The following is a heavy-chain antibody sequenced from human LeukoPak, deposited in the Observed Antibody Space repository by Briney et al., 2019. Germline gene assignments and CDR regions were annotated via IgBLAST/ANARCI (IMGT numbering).Heavy chain of an antibody. J-gene: IGHJ4*02. CDR1: GFTFSSYG. CDR3: ARSYYYDSSIGY. CDR2: IRYDGSNK. Sequence: GGSLRLSCAASGFTFSSYGMHWVRQAPGKGLEWVAFIRYDGSNKYYADSVKGRFTISRDNSKNTLYLQMNSLRAEDTAVYYCARSYYYDSSIGYWGQGTLVTVSS. D-gene: IGHD3-22*01. V-gene: IGHV3-30*02.